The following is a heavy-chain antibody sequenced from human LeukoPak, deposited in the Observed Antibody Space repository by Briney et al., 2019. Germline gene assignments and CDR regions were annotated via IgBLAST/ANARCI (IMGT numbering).Heavy chain of an antibody. Sequence: PGGSLRLSCAASGFTVSSTYMSWVRQAPGKGLEWVSVRYSGGSTYYADSVKGRFTISRDNSKNTLYLQMDSLRAEDTAVYYCAKGPLRGTAAAIDYWGQGTLVTVSS. CDR1: GFTVSSTY. V-gene: IGHV3-53*01. CDR3: AKGPLRGTAAAIDY. D-gene: IGHD2-2*01. J-gene: IGHJ4*02. CDR2: RYSGGST.